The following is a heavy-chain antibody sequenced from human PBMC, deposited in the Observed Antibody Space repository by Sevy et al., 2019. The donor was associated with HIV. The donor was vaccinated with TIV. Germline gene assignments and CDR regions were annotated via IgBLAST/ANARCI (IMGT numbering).Heavy chain of an antibody. D-gene: IGHD3-3*02. CDR3: AREISSRTPGMDV. CDR1: GFTFSSYG. V-gene: IGHV3-33*01. J-gene: IGHJ6*02. Sequence: GGSLRLSCAASGFTFSSYGMHWVRQAPGKGLEWVAGIWYDGSNKYYADSVKGRLTISRDNSKNTLYLQMNSLRADDTAVYYCAREISSRTPGMDVWGQGTTVTVSS. CDR2: IWYDGSNK.